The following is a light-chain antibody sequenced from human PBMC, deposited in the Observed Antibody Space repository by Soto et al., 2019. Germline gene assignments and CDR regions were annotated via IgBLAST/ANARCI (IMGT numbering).Light chain of an antibody. CDR3: HQYDNWPKT. CDR2: GAS. J-gene: IGKJ5*01. Sequence: EILMTQSPATLSLSPGERATLSCRASQSVSRYLAWYPQNPGQAPRLLIYGASTRATGIPARFSGSGSGTEFTLTISSLQSEDFAVYYCHQYDNWPKTVGQGTRLEIK. CDR1: QSVSRY. V-gene: IGKV3-15*01.